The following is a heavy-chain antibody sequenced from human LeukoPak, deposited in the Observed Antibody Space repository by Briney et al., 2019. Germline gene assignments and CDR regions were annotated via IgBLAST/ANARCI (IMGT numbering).Heavy chain of an antibody. D-gene: IGHD3-10*01. CDR2: ISGSGGST. Sequence: QSGGSLRLSCAASGFTLSSYAMSWVSQAPGKGLEWVSAISGSGGSTYYADSVKGRFTISRDNSKNTLYLQMNSLRAEDTAVYYCAKAYGSGSRPFPFDYWGQGALLTVSS. V-gene: IGHV3-23*01. CDR3: AKAYGSGSRPFPFDY. J-gene: IGHJ4*02. CDR1: GFTLSSYA.